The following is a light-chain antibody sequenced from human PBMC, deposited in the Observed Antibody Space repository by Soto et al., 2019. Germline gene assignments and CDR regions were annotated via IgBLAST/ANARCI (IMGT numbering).Light chain of an antibody. Sequence: DIQMTQSPSSLSASVGDRVTITCRASQSISSYLNWYRQNPGKAPKLLIYAASSLESGVPARFSGSGSGTDFTLTISSLQPEDFSTYYCLQSYSSPYTFGQGTKLEIK. CDR1: QSISSY. J-gene: IGKJ2*01. CDR3: LQSYSSPYT. V-gene: IGKV1-39*01. CDR2: AAS.